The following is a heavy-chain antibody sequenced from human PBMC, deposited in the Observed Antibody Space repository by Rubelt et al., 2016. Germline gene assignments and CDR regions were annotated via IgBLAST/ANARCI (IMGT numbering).Heavy chain of an antibody. Sequence: PGKGLEWIGYIYYSGSTNYNPSLKSRGLTISVDTSKNQFSLKLSSVTAADTAVYYCARNVRLRGVIFNWFDPWGQGTLVTVSS. V-gene: IGHV4-59*01. CDR3: ARNVRLRGVIFNWFDP. J-gene: IGHJ5*02. D-gene: IGHD3-10*01. CDR2: IYYSGST.